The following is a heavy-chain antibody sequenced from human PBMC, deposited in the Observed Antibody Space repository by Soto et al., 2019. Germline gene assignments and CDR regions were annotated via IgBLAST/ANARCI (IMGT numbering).Heavy chain of an antibody. V-gene: IGHV4-34*01. CDR3: AREHIVVVPAAEFDY. J-gene: IGHJ4*02. D-gene: IGHD2-2*01. Sequence: QVQLQQWGAGLLKPSETLSLTCAVYGGSFSGYYWSWIRQPPGKGLEWIGEINHSGSTNYNPSLKSPVTTSVDTSKNHFSVHLSSVTAAVTAVYYCAREHIVVVPAAEFDYWGQGTLVIVSS. CDR2: INHSGST. CDR1: GGSFSGYY.